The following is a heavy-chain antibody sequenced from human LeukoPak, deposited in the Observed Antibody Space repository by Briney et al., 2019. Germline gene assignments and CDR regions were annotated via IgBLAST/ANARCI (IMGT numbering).Heavy chain of an antibody. Sequence: GGSLSLSCPASRFTFSDYAMSWVRQAPEKGLVWVSRINSDGSSTSYADSVKGRFTISRDNAKNTLYVQMNSLRAEDTAVYYCSTGSGHAFDIWGRGTMVTVSS. CDR2: INSDGSST. D-gene: IGHD3-10*01. CDR3: STGSGHAFDI. CDR1: RFTFSDYA. J-gene: IGHJ3*02. V-gene: IGHV3-74*01.